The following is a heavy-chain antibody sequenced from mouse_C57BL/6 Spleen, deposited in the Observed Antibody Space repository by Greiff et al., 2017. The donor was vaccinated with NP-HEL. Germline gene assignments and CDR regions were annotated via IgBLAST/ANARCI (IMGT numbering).Heavy chain of an antibody. CDR2: IWRGGST. V-gene: IGHV2-5*01. CDR3: AKNGNYTPFRAMDY. CDR1: GFSLTSSG. J-gene: IGHJ4*01. Sequence: VQLQQSGPGLVQPSQSLSITCTVSGFSLTSSGVHWVRPSPGKGLEWLGVIWRGGSTDYNAAFMSRLSITKDNSKSQVFFKMNSLQADDTAIYYCAKNGNYTPFRAMDYWGQGTSVTVSS. D-gene: IGHD2-1*01.